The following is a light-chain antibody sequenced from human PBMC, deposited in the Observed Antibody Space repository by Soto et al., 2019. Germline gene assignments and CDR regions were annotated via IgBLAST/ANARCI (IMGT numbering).Light chain of an antibody. J-gene: IGKJ1*01. CDR1: QSVSSN. CDR3: QQYTHWPRT. CDR2: GAS. Sequence: EIVMTQSPATLSVSPGERATLSCRVSQSVSSNLAWYQQKPGQAPRLLIYGASTRATGIPARFSGSGSGTEFTLTISSLQSEDFAVYYCQQYTHWPRTFGQGTEV. V-gene: IGKV3-15*01.